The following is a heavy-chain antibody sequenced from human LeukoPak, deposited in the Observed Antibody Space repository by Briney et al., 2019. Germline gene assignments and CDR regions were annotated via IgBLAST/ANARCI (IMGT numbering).Heavy chain of an antibody. V-gene: IGHV1-18*01. J-gene: IGHJ4*02. Sequence: GASVKVSCKASGYTFTSYGISWVRQAPGQGLEWMGWISAYNGNTKYSQKFQGRVTITRDTSASTAYMELSSLRSEDTAVYYCARVLHLYYGSGSYVDYFDYWGQGTLVTVSS. CDR2: ISAYNGNT. CDR3: ARVLHLYYGSGSYVDYFDY. D-gene: IGHD3-10*01. CDR1: GYTFTSYG.